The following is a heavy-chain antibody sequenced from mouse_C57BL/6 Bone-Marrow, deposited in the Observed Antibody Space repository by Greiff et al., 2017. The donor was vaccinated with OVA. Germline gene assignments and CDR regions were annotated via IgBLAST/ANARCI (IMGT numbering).Heavy chain of an antibody. V-gene: IGHV2-2*01. J-gene: IGHJ4*01. CDR3: ARNCITTVVEYYYAMDY. D-gene: IGHD1-1*01. CDR1: GFSLTSYG. Sequence: VQLQESGPGLVQPSQSLSITCTVSGFSLTSYGVHWVRQSPGKGLEWLGVIWSGGSTDYNAAFISRLSISKDNSQSQVFLKMNSLQADDTAIYYCARNCITTVVEYYYAMDYWGQGTSVTVSS. CDR2: IWSGGST.